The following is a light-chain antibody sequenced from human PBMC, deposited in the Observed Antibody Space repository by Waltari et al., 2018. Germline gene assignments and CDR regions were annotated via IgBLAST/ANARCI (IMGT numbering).Light chain of an antibody. J-gene: IGLJ1*01. CDR3: SAWDRSLRAYV. CDR2: RNN. V-gene: IGLV10-54*04. Sequence: QAGLTQPPSVSNGLGQTATLTCTGNSNNVGNHGAAWLQQHQGHPPKLLSYRNNHRPSGISARISASRSGNTASLTITGLQPEDEADYYCSAWDRSLRAYVFGTGTKVTVL. CDR1: SNNVGNHG.